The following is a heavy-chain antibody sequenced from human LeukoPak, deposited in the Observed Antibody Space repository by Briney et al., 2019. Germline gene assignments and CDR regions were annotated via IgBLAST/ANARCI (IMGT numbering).Heavy chain of an antibody. V-gene: IGHV1-8*01. CDR1: GYTFTSYD. Sequence: GASVKVSCKASGYTFTSYDINWVRQATGQGLEWMGWMNPNSGNTGYAQKFQGRVTMTRNTSISTAYMELSSLRSEDTAVYYCATYSGSYVGLDYWGRGTLVTVSS. CDR3: ATYSGSYVGLDY. CDR2: MNPNSGNT. D-gene: IGHD1-26*01. J-gene: IGHJ4*02.